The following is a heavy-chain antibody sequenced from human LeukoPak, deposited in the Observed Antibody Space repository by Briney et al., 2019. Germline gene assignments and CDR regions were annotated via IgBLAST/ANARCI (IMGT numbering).Heavy chain of an antibody. CDR1: GGSFSGYY. J-gene: IGHJ4*02. V-gene: IGHV4-34*01. CDR3: ARYPGIAVAAAFDY. Sequence: QPSETLSLTCAVYGGSFSGYYWSWIRQPPGKGLEWIGEINHSGSTNYNPSLKSRVTISVDTSKNQFSLKLSSVTAADTAVYYCARYPGIAVAAAFDYWGQGTLVTVSS. D-gene: IGHD6-19*01. CDR2: INHSGST.